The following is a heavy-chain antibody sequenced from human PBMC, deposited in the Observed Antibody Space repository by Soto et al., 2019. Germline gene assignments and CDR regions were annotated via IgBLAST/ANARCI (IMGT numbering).Heavy chain of an antibody. CDR1: GFTFSSYS. V-gene: IGHV3-21*01. CDR3: ARPRADFYYYFGMDV. D-gene: IGHD3-10*01. CDR2: ISSRSSYI. Sequence: GGSLRLSCAASGFTFSSYSMNWVRQAPGKGLEWVSSISSRSSYIYYADSVKGRFTISRDNAKNSLYLQMNSLRAEDTAMYYCARPRADFYYYFGMDVWGQGTTVTVSS. J-gene: IGHJ6*02.